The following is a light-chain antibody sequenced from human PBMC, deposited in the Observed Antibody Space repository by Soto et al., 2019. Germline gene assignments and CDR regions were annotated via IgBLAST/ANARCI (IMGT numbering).Light chain of an antibody. CDR3: QQYVTPPWA. J-gene: IGKJ1*01. V-gene: IGKV3-20*01. CDR2: GAS. CDR1: QSVSSSF. Sequence: EIVLTQSPGTLSLSPGVRVTLSCRASQSVSSSFLAWYQQKPGQAPRLLIYGASNRATGIPDRFSGSGSGTDFTLTISRLEPEDFAVYYCQQYVTPPWAFGQGTKVAIE.